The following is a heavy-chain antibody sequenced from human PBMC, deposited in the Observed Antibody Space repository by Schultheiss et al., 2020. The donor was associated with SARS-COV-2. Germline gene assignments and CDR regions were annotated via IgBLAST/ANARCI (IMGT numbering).Heavy chain of an antibody. J-gene: IGHJ4*02. CDR2: IYHSGST. CDR1: GGSFSSYY. V-gene: IGHV4-59*08. Sequence: SETLSLTCAVYGGSFSSYYWSWIRQPPGKGLEWIGSIYHSGSTYYNPSLKSRVTISVDTSKNQFSLKLSSVTAADTAVYYCARHKGDFWSGYYPEFDYWGQGTLVTVSS. CDR3: ARHKGDFWSGYYPEFDY. D-gene: IGHD3-3*01.